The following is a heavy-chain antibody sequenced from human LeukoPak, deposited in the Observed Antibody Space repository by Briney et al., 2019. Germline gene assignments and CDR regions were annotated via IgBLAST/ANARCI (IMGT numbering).Heavy chain of an antibody. D-gene: IGHD3-22*01. CDR2: IYDIGST. CDR3: ARTYYYDSSGYLNHWFDP. J-gene: IGHJ5*02. Sequence: PSETLSLTCTVSGGSVSSYYWSWIRQPPGKGLEWIGYIYDIGSTKYNPSLKSRATMSVDTSKNQFSLKLSSVTAADTAVYHCARTYYYDSSGYLNHWFDPWGQGTLVTVSS. V-gene: IGHV4-59*08. CDR1: GGSVSSYY.